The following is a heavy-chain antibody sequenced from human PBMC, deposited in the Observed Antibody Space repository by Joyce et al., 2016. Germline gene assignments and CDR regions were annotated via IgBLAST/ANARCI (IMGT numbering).Heavy chain of an antibody. CDR1: NGSISNHY. J-gene: IGHJ4*02. V-gene: IGHV4-4*07. CDR3: ARGLAPAVTLFDY. CDR2: IHTSKTT. Sequence: QVHLQESGPGLVKPSETLSLTCTVTNGSISNHYWSWIRQPAGKGLEWIGRIHTSKTTSYNPSLKGRFTMSVDTSKNQCSLRLTSVTAADTAVYYCARGLAPAVTLFDYWGQGTLVTVSS. D-gene: IGHD4-17*01.